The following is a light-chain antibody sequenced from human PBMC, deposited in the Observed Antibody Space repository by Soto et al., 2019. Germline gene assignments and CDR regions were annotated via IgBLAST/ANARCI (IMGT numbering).Light chain of an antibody. CDR1: QTISNY. CDR3: QQGYTSPT. J-gene: IGKJ3*01. V-gene: IGKV1-39*01. Sequence: DIPLTQSPSSLCASVGDRVTNTCRASQTISNYLNWYQMKPGKAPKLLIYGASSLQNGVPPRFSGSGSGTDFALTIRNLEPEDFASYFCQQGYTSPTFGPGTKVDIK. CDR2: GAS.